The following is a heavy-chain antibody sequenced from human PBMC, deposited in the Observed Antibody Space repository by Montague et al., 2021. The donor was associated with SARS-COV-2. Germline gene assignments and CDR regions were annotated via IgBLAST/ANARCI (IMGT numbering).Heavy chain of an antibody. Sequence: SLRLSCAASGFTFSSYEMNWVRQAPGKGLEWISYITSSGTTIYYADSVKGRFTISRDNAKNSLYLQMNSLRAEDTAVYYCARAVGSYYGYWGQGTLVTASS. V-gene: IGHV3-48*03. CDR2: ITSSGTTI. CDR1: GFTFSSYE. J-gene: IGHJ4*02. D-gene: IGHD1-26*01. CDR3: ARAVGSYYGY.